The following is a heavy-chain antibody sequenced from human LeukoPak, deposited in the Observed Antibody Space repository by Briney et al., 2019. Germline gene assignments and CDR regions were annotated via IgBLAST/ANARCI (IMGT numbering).Heavy chain of an antibody. CDR2: IRYDGSNK. CDR1: GFTFSSYG. J-gene: IGHJ4*02. CDR3: AKGAWAVAGRNFDY. Sequence: GGSLRLSCAASGFTFSSYGRHWVRQAPGKGLEWVAFIRYDGSNKYYADSVKGRFTISRDNSKNTLYLQMNSLRAEDTAVYYCAKGAWAVAGRNFDYWGQGTLVTVSS. D-gene: IGHD6-19*01. V-gene: IGHV3-30*02.